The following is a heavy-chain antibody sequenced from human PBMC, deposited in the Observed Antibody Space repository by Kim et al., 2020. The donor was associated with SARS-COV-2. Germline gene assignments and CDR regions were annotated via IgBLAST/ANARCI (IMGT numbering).Heavy chain of an antibody. Sequence: ASVKVSCKASGYTFTSYYMHWVRQAPGQGLEWMGIINPSGGSTSYAQKFQGRVTMTRDTSTSTVYMELSSLRSGDTAVYYCARGGILTGARGGMDVWGQGTTVTVSS. CDR2: INPSGGST. D-gene: IGHD3-9*01. CDR1: GYTFTSYY. CDR3: ARGGILTGARGGMDV. V-gene: IGHV1-46*01. J-gene: IGHJ6*02.